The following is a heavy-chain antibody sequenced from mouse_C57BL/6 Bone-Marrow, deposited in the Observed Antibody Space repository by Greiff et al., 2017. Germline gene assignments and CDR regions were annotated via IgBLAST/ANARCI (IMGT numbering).Heavy chain of an antibody. J-gene: IGHJ3*01. D-gene: IGHD2-5*01. V-gene: IGHV1-64*01. CDR1: GYTFTSYW. Sequence: QVQLQQPGAELVKPGASVKLSCKASGYTFTSYWMHWVKQRPGQGLEWIGMIHPNSGSTNYNEKFKSKATLTVDKSSSTAYMQLSSLTSEDSAVYYCARMGHYSNYGVAYWGQGTLVTVSA. CDR2: IHPNSGST. CDR3: ARMGHYSNYGVAY.